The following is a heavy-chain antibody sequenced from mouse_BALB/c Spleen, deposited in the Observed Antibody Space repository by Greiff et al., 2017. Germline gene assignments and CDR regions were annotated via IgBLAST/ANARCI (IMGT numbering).Heavy chain of an antibody. CDR3: ARTVYYFDY. D-gene: IGHD1-1*01. CDR2: IDPENGNT. CDR1: GFNIKDYY. Sequence: EVQLQQSGAELVRPGALVKLSCKASGFNIKDYYMHWVKQRPEQGLEWIGWIDPENGNTIYDPKFQGKASITADTSSNTAYLQLSSLKSEDTAVYYCARTVYYFDYWGQGTTLTVSS. J-gene: IGHJ2*01. V-gene: IGHV14-1*02.